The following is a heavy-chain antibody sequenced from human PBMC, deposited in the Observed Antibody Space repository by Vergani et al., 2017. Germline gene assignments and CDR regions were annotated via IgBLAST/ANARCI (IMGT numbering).Heavy chain of an antibody. Sequence: EVQLVESGGGLVQPGGSLRLSCAASGFTFSSYSMNWVRQAPGKGLEWVSYISSSSSTIYYADSVKGRFTISRDNAKNSLYLQMNSLRAEYTAVYYCASVLPPRYYWGQGTLVTVSS. CDR3: ASVLPPRYY. CDR2: ISSSSSTI. D-gene: IGHD2-15*01. V-gene: IGHV3-48*04. J-gene: IGHJ4*02. CDR1: GFTFSSYS.